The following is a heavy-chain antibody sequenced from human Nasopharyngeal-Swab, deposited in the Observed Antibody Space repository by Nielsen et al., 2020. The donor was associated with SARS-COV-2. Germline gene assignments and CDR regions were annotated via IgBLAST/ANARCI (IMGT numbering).Heavy chain of an antibody. Sequence: GESLKISCAASGFTFSDHYMDWVRQAPGTGLEWVGRTRNKGNSYTTEYAASVKGRFSISRDDSKNALHLQMNSLKTEDTAVYYCARGRRGYNWNDFGEPFDYWGQGTLVTVSS. V-gene: IGHV3-72*01. CDR2: TRNKGNSYTT. J-gene: IGHJ4*02. CDR3: ARGRRGYNWNDFGEPFDY. D-gene: IGHD1-20*01. CDR1: GFTFSDHY.